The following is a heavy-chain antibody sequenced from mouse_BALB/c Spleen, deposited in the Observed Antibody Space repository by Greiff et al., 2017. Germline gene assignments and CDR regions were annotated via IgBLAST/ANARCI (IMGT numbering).Heavy chain of an antibody. V-gene: IGHV1-66*01. CDR3: ARGEVRRHAMDY. D-gene: IGHD2-14*01. CDR2: IFPGSGNT. J-gene: IGHJ4*01. CDR1: GYSFTSYY. Sequence: QVQLQQSGPELVKPGASVKISCKASGYSFTSYYIHWVKQRPGQGLEWIGWIFPGSGNTKYNEKFKGKATLTADTSSSTAYMQLSSLTSEDSAVYFCARGEVRRHAMDYWGQGTSVTVSS.